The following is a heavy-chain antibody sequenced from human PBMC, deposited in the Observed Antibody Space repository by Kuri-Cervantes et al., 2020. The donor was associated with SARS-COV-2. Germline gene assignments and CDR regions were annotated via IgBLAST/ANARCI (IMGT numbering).Heavy chain of an antibody. V-gene: IGHV1-3*01. CDR2: INAGNGNT. Sequence: ASVKVSCKASGYTFTSYAMHWVRQAPGQRLEWMGWINAGNGNTKYSQKFQGRVTITRDTSASTAYMELSSLRSEDTAVYYCARGSYDYYYYYYMDVWGKGTTVTVSS. J-gene: IGHJ6*03. CDR3: ARGSYDYYYYYYMDV. D-gene: IGHD4-17*01. CDR1: GYTFTSYA.